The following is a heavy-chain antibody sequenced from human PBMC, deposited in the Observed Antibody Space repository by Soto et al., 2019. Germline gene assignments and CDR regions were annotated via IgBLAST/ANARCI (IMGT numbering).Heavy chain of an antibody. D-gene: IGHD6-19*01. V-gene: IGHV3-33*01. CDR3: ARPTAPYSSGWYSAY. J-gene: IGHJ4*02. Sequence: VQLVESGGGVVQPGRSLRLSCAASGFTFSSYGMHWVRQAPGKGLEWVAVIWYDGSNKYYADSVKGRFTISRDNSKNTLYLQMNSLRAEDTAVYYCARPTAPYSSGWYSAYWGQGTLVTVSS. CDR1: GFTFSSYG. CDR2: IWYDGSNK.